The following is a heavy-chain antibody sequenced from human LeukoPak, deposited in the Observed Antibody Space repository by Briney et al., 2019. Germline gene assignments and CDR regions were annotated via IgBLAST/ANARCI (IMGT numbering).Heavy chain of an antibody. Sequence: PGGSLRLSCAASGFTFSSYGMHWVRQAPGKGLEWVAFIRYDGSNKYYADSVKGRFTISRDNAKNSLYLQMNSLRAEDTAVYYCARVRVNQVSYFDYWGQGTLVTVSS. CDR1: GFTFSSYG. CDR2: IRYDGSNK. CDR3: ARVRVNQVSYFDY. D-gene: IGHD1-14*01. J-gene: IGHJ4*02. V-gene: IGHV3-30*02.